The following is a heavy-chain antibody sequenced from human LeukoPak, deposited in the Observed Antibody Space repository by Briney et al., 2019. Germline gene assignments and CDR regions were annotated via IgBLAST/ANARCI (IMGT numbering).Heavy chain of an antibody. CDR3: IVFGDSNH. Sequence: GGSLRLSCAASGFTVSSNYVSWVRQAPGKGLEWVSAIHTSGDTCYADSVKGRFTISRDTSKNTLYLQINSLRVEDTAVYYCIVFGDSNHWGQGTLVTVSS. CDR1: GFTVSSNY. CDR2: IHTSGDT. J-gene: IGHJ5*02. V-gene: IGHV3-53*01. D-gene: IGHD4-17*01.